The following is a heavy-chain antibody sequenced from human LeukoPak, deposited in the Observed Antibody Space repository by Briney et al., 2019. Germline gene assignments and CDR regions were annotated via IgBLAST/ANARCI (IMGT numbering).Heavy chain of an antibody. Sequence: GGSLRLSCAASGFXFSSYWIHWVRQAPGKGLVWVSRINGDGSRTTYADSVKGRFTISRDNAKNTLYLQMNSLRAEDTAVYYCARRHLPVEGTGRDDYWGQGTLVTVSS. CDR2: INGDGSRT. D-gene: IGHD6-19*01. CDR3: ARRHLPVEGTGRDDY. CDR1: GFXFSSYW. J-gene: IGHJ4*02. V-gene: IGHV3-74*01.